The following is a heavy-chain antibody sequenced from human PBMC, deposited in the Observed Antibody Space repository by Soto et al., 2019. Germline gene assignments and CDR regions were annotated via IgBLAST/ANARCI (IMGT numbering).Heavy chain of an antibody. CDR3: ARDWDIVIISVPIPNYNYGMDV. J-gene: IGHJ6*02. D-gene: IGHD2-15*01. CDR1: GFTFSAYA. CDR2: ISSRSDTL. Sequence: PGGSLRLSCEGSGFTFSAYAMNWVRQAPGKGLEWVSYISSRSDTLYYADSVKGRFTISRDNAKNSVYLQVNNLRDEDTAVYYCARDWDIVIISVPIPNYNYGMDVWGQGTTVTVSS. V-gene: IGHV3-48*02.